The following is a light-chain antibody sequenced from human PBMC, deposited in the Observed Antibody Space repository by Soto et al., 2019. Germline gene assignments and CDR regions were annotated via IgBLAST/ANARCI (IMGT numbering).Light chain of an antibody. V-gene: IGLV2-14*03. CDR3: NSYTSNNTYV. Sequence: QSVLTQPTSVSGSPGQSITISCTGNHNDIGTYDYVSWYQQHPGRAPRLLIHGVTTRPSGISGRFSASKSGLTASLTISGLQPEDEADYYCNSYTSNNTYVFGTGTKVTVL. CDR1: HNDIGTYDY. J-gene: IGLJ1*01. CDR2: GVT.